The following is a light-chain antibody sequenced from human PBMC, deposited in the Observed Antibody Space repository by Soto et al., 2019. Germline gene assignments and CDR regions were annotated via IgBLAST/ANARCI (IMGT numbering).Light chain of an antibody. CDR3: QQYGSSPLYP. V-gene: IGKV3-20*01. CDR1: QSVSSSY. CDR2: CAS. J-gene: IGKJ2*01. Sequence: EIVLTQSPGTLSLSPGERATLSCRASQSVSSSYLAWYQQKPGQAPRLLIYCASSRDTVIPDRFSGSGSGTDFTLNISRLEPEDFAVYYCQQYGSSPLYPFGQGTKLEIK.